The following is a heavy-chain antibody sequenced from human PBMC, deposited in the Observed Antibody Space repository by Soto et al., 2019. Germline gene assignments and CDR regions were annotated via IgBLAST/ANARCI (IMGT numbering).Heavy chain of an antibody. CDR2: IYYSGST. V-gene: IGHV4-31*03. CDR3: ARASVAAAGTTDY. D-gene: IGHD6-13*01. Sequence: PSETLSLTCTVSGGSISSGGYYWSWFRQPPGKGLEWIGYIYYSGSTYYNPSLKIRVTISVDTSKNPFSLKLSSVTAADTAVYYCARASVAAAGTTDYCGRGTLVIASS. CDR1: GGSISSGGYY. J-gene: IGHJ4*01.